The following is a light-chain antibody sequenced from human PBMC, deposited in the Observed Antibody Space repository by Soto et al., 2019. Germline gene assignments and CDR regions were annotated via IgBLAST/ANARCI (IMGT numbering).Light chain of an antibody. CDR2: GAS. Sequence: EIVLTQSPGTLSLSPGERATLSCRASQSVTSTYLAWYQQKPGQAPRLLIYGASNRATGIPDRFTGSGSGTDFTLSISRLEPEDSAVYYWQQYGSSPLTFGGGTKVEIK. CDR1: QSVTSTY. CDR3: QQYGSSPLT. J-gene: IGKJ4*01. V-gene: IGKV3-20*01.